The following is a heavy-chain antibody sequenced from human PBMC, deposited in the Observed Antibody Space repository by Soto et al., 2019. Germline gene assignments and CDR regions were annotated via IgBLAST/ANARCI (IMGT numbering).Heavy chain of an antibody. J-gene: IGHJ5*02. Sequence: GGSLRLSCAASGFTFSDYYMSWIRQAPGKGLEWVSYISSSSSYTNYADSVKGRFTISRDNAKNSLYLQMNSLRAEDTAVYYCARSGLRPNNWFDPWGPGTLVTVSS. CDR3: ARSGLRPNNWFDP. CDR1: GFTFSDYY. D-gene: IGHD5-12*01. V-gene: IGHV3-11*06. CDR2: ISSSSSYT.